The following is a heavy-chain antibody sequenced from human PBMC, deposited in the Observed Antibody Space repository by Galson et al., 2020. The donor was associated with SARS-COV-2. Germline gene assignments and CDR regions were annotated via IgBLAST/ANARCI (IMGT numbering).Heavy chain of an antibody. J-gene: IGHJ4*02. Sequence: GESLKISCAASGFTFSNFAMSWVRQAPGKGLEWVGFIRSKAYGGTTEYAASVKGRFTISRDDSKSIAYLQMNSLKTEDTAVYYCTRTDFWSGYYPDYWGQGTLVTVSS. CDR2: IRSKAYGGTT. D-gene: IGHD3-3*01. V-gene: IGHV3-49*04. CDR3: TRTDFWSGYYPDY. CDR1: GFTFSNFA.